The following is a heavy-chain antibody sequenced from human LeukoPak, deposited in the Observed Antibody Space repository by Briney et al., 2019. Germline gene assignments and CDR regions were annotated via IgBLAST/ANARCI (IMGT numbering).Heavy chain of an antibody. V-gene: IGHV1-69*05. J-gene: IGHJ4*02. CDR1: GGTFSSYA. Sequence: ASVKVSFKASGGTFSSYAISWVRQAPGQGLEWMGGIIPIFGTANYAQKFQGRVTITTDESTSTAYMELSSLRSEDTAVYYCARGSPRGSGYFHWGQGTLVTVSS. CDR2: IIPIFGTA. D-gene: IGHD3-3*01. CDR3: ARGSPRGSGYFH.